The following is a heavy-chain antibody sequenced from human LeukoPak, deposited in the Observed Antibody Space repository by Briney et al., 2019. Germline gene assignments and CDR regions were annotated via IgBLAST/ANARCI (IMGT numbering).Heavy chain of an antibody. J-gene: IGHJ4*02. CDR2: IYPGDSDT. CDR1: GYSFTSYW. D-gene: IGHD3-22*01. Sequence: GESLKISCKGSGYSFTSYWIGWVRQMPGKGLEWMGIIYPGDSDTRYSPSFQGQVTISADKSISTAYLQWSSLKASDTAMYYCARLVPSDYDSSGYLRGAFDYWGQGTLVTVSS. CDR3: ARLVPSDYDSSGYLRGAFDY. V-gene: IGHV5-51*01.